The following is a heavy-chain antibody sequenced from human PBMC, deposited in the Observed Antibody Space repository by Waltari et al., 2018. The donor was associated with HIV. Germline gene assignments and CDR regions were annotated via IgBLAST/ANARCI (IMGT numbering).Heavy chain of an antibody. D-gene: IGHD3-3*01. CDR1: GFTFSSYA. CDR2: ISNDGSNK. J-gene: IGHJ3*02. Sequence: QVQLVESGGGVVQPGRSLRLSCAASGFTFSSYAMHWVRQAPGKGLEWVAVISNDGSNKYYADSVKGRFTISRDNSKNTLYLQMNSLRAEDTAVYYCARDSTMAPHAFDIWGQGTMVTVSS. V-gene: IGHV3-30-3*01. CDR3: ARDSTMAPHAFDI.